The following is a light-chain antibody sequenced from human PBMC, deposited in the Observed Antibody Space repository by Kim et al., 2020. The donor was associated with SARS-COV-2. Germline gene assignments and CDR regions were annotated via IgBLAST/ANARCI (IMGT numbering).Light chain of an antibody. Sequence: SYELTQPPSVSVSPGQTASISCSGDRLGDKYACWYQHKAGQSPVLVIYQNSRRPSGIPERFSGSNSGNTATLTISGTQAVDEADYYCQAWDASTYYVFGTGTQLTVL. V-gene: IGLV3-1*01. J-gene: IGLJ1*01. CDR3: QAWDASTYYV. CDR1: RLGDKY. CDR2: QNS.